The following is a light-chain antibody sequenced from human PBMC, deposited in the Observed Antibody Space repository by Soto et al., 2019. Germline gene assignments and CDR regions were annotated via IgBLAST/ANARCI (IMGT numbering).Light chain of an antibody. CDR3: SSYTSSSTDV. CDR1: SSDVGGYNY. CDR2: EVS. J-gene: IGLJ1*01. V-gene: IGLV2-14*01. Sequence: QSALTQPASVSGSPGQSITSSCTGTSSDVGGYNYVSWYQQYPGKAPKFMIYEVSYRPSGVSNRFSGSKSGNTASLTISGLQAEDEADYYCSSYTSSSTDVFGTGTKVTVL.